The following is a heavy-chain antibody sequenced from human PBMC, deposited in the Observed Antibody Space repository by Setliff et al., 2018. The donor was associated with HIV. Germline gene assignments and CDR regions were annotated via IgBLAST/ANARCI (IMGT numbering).Heavy chain of an antibody. CDR1: GLPFSYAW. Sequence: LRLSCVASGLPFSYAWLSWVRQAPGKGLEWVGRIEKKTNGGTRDYAAPVKGRFTISRDDSKNTLYLQMNSLKSEDIAIYYCTTGSNSFWSGYSKHWGQGALVTVSS. CDR3: TTGSNSFWSGYSKH. D-gene: IGHD3-3*01. V-gene: IGHV3-15*04. J-gene: IGHJ4*02. CDR2: IEKKTNGGTR.